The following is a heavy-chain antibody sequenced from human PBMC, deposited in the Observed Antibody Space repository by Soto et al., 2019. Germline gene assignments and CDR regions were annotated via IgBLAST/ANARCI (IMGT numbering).Heavy chain of an antibody. CDR3: SGAGRTTDDY. CDR1: GGSISSGGYY. D-gene: IGHD1-7*01. Sequence: SETLSLTCTVSGGSISSGGYYWSWIRQHPGKGLEWIGYIYYSGSTYYNPSLKSRVTISVDTSKNQFSLKLSSVTAADTAVYYCSGAGRTTDDYWSRRTLVTVSA. CDR2: IYYSGST. V-gene: IGHV4-31*03. J-gene: IGHJ4*02.